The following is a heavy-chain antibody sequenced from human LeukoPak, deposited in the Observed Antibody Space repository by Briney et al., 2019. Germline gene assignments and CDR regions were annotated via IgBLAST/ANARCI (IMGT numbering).Heavy chain of an antibody. D-gene: IGHD2-2*01. CDR1: GYTFTSYY. V-gene: IGHV1-46*01. Sequence: GASVKVSCKASGYTFTSYYMRWVRQAPGQGLEWMGIINPSGGSTSYAQKFQGRATMTRDTATSTVSMELSSLRSEDTAVYYCASGGMVVPAAVRPSYYYYYMDVWGKGTTVTVSS. J-gene: IGHJ6*03. CDR3: ASGGMVVPAAVRPSYYYYYMDV. CDR2: INPSGGST.